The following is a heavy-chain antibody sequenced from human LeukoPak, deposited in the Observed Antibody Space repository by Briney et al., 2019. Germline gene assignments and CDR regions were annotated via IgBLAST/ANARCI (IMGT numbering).Heavy chain of an antibody. V-gene: IGHV4-61*05. D-gene: IGHD2-2*01. CDR3: ARSRDAFDI. J-gene: IGHJ3*02. CDR2: IYYSGST. CDR1: GDSISSSSYY. Sequence: PSETLSLTCTVSGDSISSSSYYWGWIRQPPGKGLEWIGYIYYSGSTNYNPSLKSRVTISVDTSKNQFSLKLSSVTAADTAVYYCARSRDAFDIWGQGTMVTVSS.